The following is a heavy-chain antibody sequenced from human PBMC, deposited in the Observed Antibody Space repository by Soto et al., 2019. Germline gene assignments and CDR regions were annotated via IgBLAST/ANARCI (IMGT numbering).Heavy chain of an antibody. V-gene: IGHV3-23*01. Sequence: PGGSLRLSCAASGFTFSSYAMRWVRQAPGKGLEWVSAISASGGSTYYADSVKGRFTISRDKSKNTLYLQMNSLRAEDTAVYYCAKRSRSGSYFINFVDYGGQGPLVTVSS. CDR2: ISASGGST. CDR1: GFTFSSYA. J-gene: IGHJ4*02. CDR3: AKRSRSGSYFINFVDY. D-gene: IGHD1-26*01.